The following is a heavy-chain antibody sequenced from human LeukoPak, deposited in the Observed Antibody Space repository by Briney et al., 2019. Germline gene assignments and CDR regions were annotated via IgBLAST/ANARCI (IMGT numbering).Heavy chain of an antibody. Sequence: SGGSLRLSCAASGFSFSSYSMNWVRQAPGKGLGWVSYISWSSSTIHYADSVKGRFTISRDNAKNSLYLQMNSLRAEDTAVYYCAKGLLSMVRGVIKRSDYYYYYYMDVWGKGTTVTVSS. CDR2: ISWSSSTI. D-gene: IGHD3-10*01. V-gene: IGHV3-48*01. CDR3: AKGLLSMVRGVIKRSDYYYYYYMDV. CDR1: GFSFSSYS. J-gene: IGHJ6*03.